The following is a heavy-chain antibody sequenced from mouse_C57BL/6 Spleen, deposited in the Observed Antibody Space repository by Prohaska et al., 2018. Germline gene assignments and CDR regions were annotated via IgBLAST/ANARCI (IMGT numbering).Heavy chain of an antibody. D-gene: IGHD2-4*01. Sequence: QVQLQQPGAELVRPGSSVKLSCKASGYTFTSYWMHWVKQRPIQGLEWIGNIDPSDRETNYNQKFKDKATVTVDKSSSTAYMQLSSLTSEDSSVYYCAREGDYDAAWFAYWGQGTLVTVSA. CDR3: AREGDYDAAWFAY. J-gene: IGHJ3*01. CDR1: GYTFTSYW. CDR2: IDPSDRET. V-gene: IGHV1-52*01.